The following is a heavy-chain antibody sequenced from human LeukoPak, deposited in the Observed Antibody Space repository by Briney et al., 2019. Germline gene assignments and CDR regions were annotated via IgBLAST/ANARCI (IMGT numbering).Heavy chain of an antibody. CDR1: GYSFTSYW. J-gene: IGHJ4*02. CDR3: ARHSRFTMVRGVQGAPDY. D-gene: IGHD3-10*01. V-gene: IGHV5-51*01. CDR2: IYPGDSDT. Sequence: GESLKISCKASGYSFTSYWIGWVRQMPGKGQEWMGIIYPGDSDTRYSPSFQGQVTISADKSISTAYLQWSSLKASDTAMYYCARHSRFTMVRGVQGAPDYWGQGTLVTVSS.